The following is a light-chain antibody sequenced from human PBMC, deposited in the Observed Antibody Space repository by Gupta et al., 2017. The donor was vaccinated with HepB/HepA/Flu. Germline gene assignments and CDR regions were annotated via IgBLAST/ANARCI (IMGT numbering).Light chain of an antibody. V-gene: IGLV7-43*01. CDR3: LHYNGGAWV. CDR2: TTS. CDR1: TGAVPSGYW. Sequence: QTVVTQEPSLTVSPGGTVTLTCASSTGAVPSGYWPSWFQQKPGQAPRVLIYTTSKKHAWTPARFSGSLLGDKAALTLSGVQAEDEAEYYCLHYNGGAWVFGGGTKLTVL. J-gene: IGLJ3*02.